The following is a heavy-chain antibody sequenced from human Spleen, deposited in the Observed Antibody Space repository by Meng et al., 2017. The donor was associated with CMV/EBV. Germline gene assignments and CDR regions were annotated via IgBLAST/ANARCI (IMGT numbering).Heavy chain of an antibody. V-gene: IGHV4-34*01. CDR1: GGSLTGYY. CDR2: INHSGST. D-gene: IGHD4-23*01. CDR3: ARFSNVYGG. Sequence: SETLSLTCAVYGGSLTGYYWSWIRQPPGKGLEWIGEINHSGSTNYNPSLKSRVTLSVDTSKNQFSLKLTSVTAADTAVYYCARFSNVYGGWGQGTRVTVSS. J-gene: IGHJ4*02.